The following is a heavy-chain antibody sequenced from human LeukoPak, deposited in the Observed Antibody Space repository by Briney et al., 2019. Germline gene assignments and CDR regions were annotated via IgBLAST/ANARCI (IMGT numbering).Heavy chain of an antibody. V-gene: IGHV3-30*02. Sequence: PGGSLRLSCEASGFTFSSYGMHWVRQAPGKGPEWVAFIRYDGSSKFYADSVKARFTISRDNSENTVYLQMNSLRAEDMAVYYCAKDGLRFLEWPNWFDPWGQGTLVTVSS. D-gene: IGHD3-3*01. J-gene: IGHJ5*02. CDR2: IRYDGSSK. CDR3: AKDGLRFLEWPNWFDP. CDR1: GFTFSSYG.